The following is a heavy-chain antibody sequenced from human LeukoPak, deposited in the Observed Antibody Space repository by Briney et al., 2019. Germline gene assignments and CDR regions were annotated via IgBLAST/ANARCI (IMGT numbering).Heavy chain of an antibody. CDR3: ARRSLGAAAGYYYYYYMDV. Sequence: PSQTLSLTCTVSGGSISSGGYYWSWIRQPPGKGLEWIGYIYTSGSTNYNPSLKSRVTISVDTSKNQFSLKLSSVTAADTAVYYCARRSLGAAAGYYYYYYMDVWGKGTTVTVSS. CDR2: IYTSGST. CDR1: GGSISSGGYY. J-gene: IGHJ6*03. D-gene: IGHD6-13*01. V-gene: IGHV4-61*09.